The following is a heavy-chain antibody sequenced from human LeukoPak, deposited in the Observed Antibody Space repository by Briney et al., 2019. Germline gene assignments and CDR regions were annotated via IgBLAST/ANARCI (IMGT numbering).Heavy chain of an antibody. CDR1: GGSCSGYS. J-gene: IGHJ6*03. V-gene: IGHV4-34*01. CDR3: ARVGYSFSINDWSRTGLGAYPTKYYYYMDV. CDR2: INPSGAT. D-gene: IGHD5-18*01. Sequence: KHSQTLALTCAVYGGSCSGYSWSWIRQRPGKGLEWIGEINPSGATNYNPSLMSRVSMSIDTSKNQISLRVSSVTAADTAVYYCARVGYSFSINDWSRTGLGAYPTKYYYYMDVWGKGTTVTVSS.